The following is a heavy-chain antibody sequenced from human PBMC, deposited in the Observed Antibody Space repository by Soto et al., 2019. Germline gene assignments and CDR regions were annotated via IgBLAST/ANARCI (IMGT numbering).Heavy chain of an antibody. V-gene: IGHV1-69*13. J-gene: IGHJ4*02. CDR3: ARENGRFGELLRPRRGNFDY. CDR2: IIPIFGTA. CDR1: GGTFSSYA. D-gene: IGHD3-10*01. Sequence: GASVKVSCKASGGTFSSYAISWVRQAPGQGLEWMGGIIPIFGTANYAQKFQGRVTITADESTSTAYMELSSLRSEDTAVYYCARENGRFGELLRPRRGNFDYWGQGTLVTVSS.